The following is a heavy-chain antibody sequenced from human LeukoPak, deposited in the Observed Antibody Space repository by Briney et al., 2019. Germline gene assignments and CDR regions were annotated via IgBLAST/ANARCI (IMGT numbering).Heavy chain of an antibody. J-gene: IGHJ4*02. V-gene: IGHV3-43D*03. CDR3: AKDGLTGWEGPDY. CDR1: GFTFDDYG. CDR2: ISWDGGST. Sequence: GGSLRLSCAASGFTFDDYGMSWVRQAPGKGLEWVSLISWDGGSTYYADSVKGRFTISRDNSKNSLYLQMNSLRAEDTALYYCAKDGLTGWEGPDYWGQGTLVTVSS. D-gene: IGHD1-26*01.